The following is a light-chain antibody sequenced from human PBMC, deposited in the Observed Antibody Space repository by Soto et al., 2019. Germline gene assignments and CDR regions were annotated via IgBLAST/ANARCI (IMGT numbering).Light chain of an antibody. CDR3: QLYNNLPPDT. CDR2: GAS. J-gene: IGKJ5*01. V-gene: IGKV3-20*01. CDR1: QSVSSSY. Sequence: EIVLTQSPGTLSLSPGERATLSCRASQSVSSSYLAWYQQKPGQAPRLLIYGASSRATGIPDRFSGSGSGTDFTLTISRLEPEDFAVYFCQLYNNLPPDTFGQGTRLE.